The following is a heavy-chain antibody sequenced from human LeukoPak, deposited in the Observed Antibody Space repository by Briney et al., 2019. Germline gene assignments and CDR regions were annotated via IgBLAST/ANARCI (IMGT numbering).Heavy chain of an antibody. V-gene: IGHV4-59*12. CDR2: IYYSGST. Sequence: ASETLSLTCTVSGGSISSYYWSWIRQPPGKGLEWIGYIYYSGSTNYNPSLKSRVTMSVDTSKNQFSLKLSSVTAADTAVYYCARDRLLDDDHDAFDIWGQGTMVTVSS. J-gene: IGHJ3*02. CDR1: GGSISSYY. CDR3: ARDRLLDDDHDAFDI. D-gene: IGHD2-15*01.